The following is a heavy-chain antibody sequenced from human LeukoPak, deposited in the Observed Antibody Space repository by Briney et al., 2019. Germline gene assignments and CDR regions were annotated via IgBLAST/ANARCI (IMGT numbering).Heavy chain of an antibody. Sequence: ASVKVSCKASGYTFTNNYMHWVRPAPGQRLEWMGVIHPSGSSTNYAQKFQGRVTMTKDTSASTVYIELSSLRSEDTAVYYCARMDMDTAMVTNYLGHWGQGTLVTVSS. D-gene: IGHD5-18*01. J-gene: IGHJ4*02. CDR1: GYTFTNNY. CDR2: IHPSGSST. CDR3: ARMDMDTAMVTNYLGH. V-gene: IGHV1-46*01.